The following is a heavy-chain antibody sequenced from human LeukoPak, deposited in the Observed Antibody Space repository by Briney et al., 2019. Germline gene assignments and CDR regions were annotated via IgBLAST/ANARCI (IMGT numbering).Heavy chain of an antibody. J-gene: IGHJ5*02. Sequence: GASVKVSCKASGGTFSSYAISWVRQAPGQGLEWMGWMNPNSGNTGYAQKFQGRVTMTRNTSISTAYMELSSLRSEDTAVYYCARGRAGWRSWGQGTLVTVSS. V-gene: IGHV1-8*02. CDR3: ARGRAGWRS. CDR2: MNPNSGNT. D-gene: IGHD6-19*01. CDR1: GGTFSSYA.